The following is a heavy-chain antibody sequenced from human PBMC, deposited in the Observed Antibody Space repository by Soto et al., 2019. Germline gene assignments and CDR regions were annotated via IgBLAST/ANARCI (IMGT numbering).Heavy chain of an antibody. D-gene: IGHD3-22*01. CDR3: AREGTGYYDSSGSSREVGY. V-gene: IGHV1-2*02. CDR1: GYTFTGYY. Sequence: GASVKVSCKASGYTFTGYYMHWVRQAPGQGLEWMGWINPNSGGTNYAQKFQGRVTMTRDTSISTAYMELSRLRSDDTAVYYCAREGTGYYDSSGSSREVGYWGQGTLVTVSS. CDR2: INPNSGGT. J-gene: IGHJ4*02.